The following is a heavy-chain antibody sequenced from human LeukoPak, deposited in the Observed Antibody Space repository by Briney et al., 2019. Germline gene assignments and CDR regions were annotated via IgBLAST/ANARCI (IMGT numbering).Heavy chain of an antibody. V-gene: IGHV1-18*01. D-gene: IGHD1-7*01. CDR1: GYTFTSYG. CDR3: ARNAPWNYYDAFDI. CDR2: INTYNGNT. J-gene: IGHJ3*02. Sequence: ASVKVSCKASGYTFTSYGISRVRQAPGQGLEWMGWINTYNGNTKYAQRLQGRVTMTTDTSTTTAYMDLRSLRSDDTAVFYCARNAPWNYYDAFDIWGQGTMVFVSS.